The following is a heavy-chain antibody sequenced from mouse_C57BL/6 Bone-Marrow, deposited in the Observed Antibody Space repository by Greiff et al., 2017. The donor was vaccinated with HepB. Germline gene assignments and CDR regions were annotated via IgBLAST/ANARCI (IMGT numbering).Heavy chain of an antibody. D-gene: IGHD2-4*01. CDR3: AREGNDYYYYAMDY. CDR1: GYSITSGYY. CDR2: ISYDGSN. Sequence: EVQLQESGPGLVKPSQSLSLTCSVTGYSITSGYYWNWIRQFPGNKLEWMGYISYDGSNNYNPSLKNRISTTRDTSKNQFFLKLNSVTTEDTATYYCAREGNDYYYYAMDYWGQGTSVTVSS. V-gene: IGHV3-6*01. J-gene: IGHJ4*01.